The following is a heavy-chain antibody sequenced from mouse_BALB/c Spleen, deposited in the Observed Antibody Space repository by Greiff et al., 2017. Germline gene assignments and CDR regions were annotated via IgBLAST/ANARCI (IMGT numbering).Heavy chain of an antibody. J-gene: IGHJ4*01. Sequence: ESGGGLVKPGGSLKLSCAASGFTFSSYTMSWVRQTPEKRLEWVATISSGGSYTYYPDSVKGRFTISRDNAKNTLYLQMSSLKSEDTAMYYCTREGITTATKYYAMDYWGQGTSVTVSS. CDR3: TREGITTATKYYAMDY. CDR1: GFTFSSYT. CDR2: ISSGGSYT. D-gene: IGHD1-2*01. V-gene: IGHV5-6-4*01.